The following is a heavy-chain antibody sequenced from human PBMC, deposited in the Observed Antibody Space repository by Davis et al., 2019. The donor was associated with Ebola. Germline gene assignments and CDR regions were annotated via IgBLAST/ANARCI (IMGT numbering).Heavy chain of an antibody. CDR1: GFTFSSYS. CDR2: ISSSSSYI. D-gene: IGHD3-22*01. CDR3: AVVITTFWYFDL. J-gene: IGHJ2*01. V-gene: IGHV3-21*04. Sequence: PGGSLRLSCAASGFTFSSYSMNWVRQAPGKGLEWVSSISSSSSYIYYADSVKGRFTISRDNAKNSLYLQMNSLRAEDTAVYYCAVVITTFWYFDLWGRGTLVTVSS.